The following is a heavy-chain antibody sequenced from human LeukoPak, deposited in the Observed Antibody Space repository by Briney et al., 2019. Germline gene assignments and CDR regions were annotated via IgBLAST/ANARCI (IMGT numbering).Heavy chain of an antibody. D-gene: IGHD2-2*01. Sequence: SETLSLTCTVSGASIRSNNYYWGWIRQPPGKGLEWIGSMYYSGSTYYNPSLKSRVTVSVDASKNQFSLKLNSVTAADTAVYYCARLAVVVPAARDYYYMDVWGKGTTVTVSS. CDR3: ARLAVVVPAARDYYYMDV. V-gene: IGHV4-39*07. CDR2: MYYSGST. CDR1: GASIRSNNYY. J-gene: IGHJ6*03.